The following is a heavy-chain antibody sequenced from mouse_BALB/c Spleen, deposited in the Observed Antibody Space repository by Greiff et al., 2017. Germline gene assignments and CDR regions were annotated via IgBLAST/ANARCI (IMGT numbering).Heavy chain of an antibody. V-gene: IGHV5-6-3*01. CDR1: GFTFSSYG. CDR3: ERGYYGSSYDYFDY. CDR2: INSNGGST. Sequence: EVKLVESGGGLVQPGGSLKLSCAASGFTFSSYGMSWVRQTPDKRLELVATINSNGGSTYYPDSVKGRFTISRDNAKNTLYLQMSSLKSEDTDMYYCERGYYGSSYDYFDYWGQGTTLTVSS. D-gene: IGHD1-1*01. J-gene: IGHJ2*01.